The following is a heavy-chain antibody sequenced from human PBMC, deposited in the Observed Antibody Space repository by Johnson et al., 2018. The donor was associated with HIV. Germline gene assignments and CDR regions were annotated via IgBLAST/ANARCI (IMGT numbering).Heavy chain of an antibody. CDR2: IRNDGSNK. CDR3: AYRGDYDFWSGYPDAFDI. V-gene: IGHV3-30*02. D-gene: IGHD3-3*01. CDR1: GFTFSTYG. Sequence: VQLVESGGGVVQPGGSLRLSCAASGFTFSTYGIHWVRQAPGKGLEWVAFIRNDGSNKYYAESVKGRVTISRDNSKNTLYLQMNSLRAEDTAVYYCAYRGDYDFWSGYPDAFDIWGRGTMVTVSS. J-gene: IGHJ3*02.